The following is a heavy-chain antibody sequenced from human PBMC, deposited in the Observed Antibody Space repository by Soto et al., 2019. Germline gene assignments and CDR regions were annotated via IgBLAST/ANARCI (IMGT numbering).Heavy chain of an antibody. CDR1: GYTFTSYG. CDR3: ARDLGGQIVAC. Sequence: QVQLVQSGAEVKKPGASVKVSCKASGYTFTSYGISWVRQAPGQGLEWMGWISGYNGNTKYAQKLQGRVTMTTDTSTSTASMELRSLRSDDKAVYYCARDLGGQIVACWGQGTLGSVSS. CDR2: ISGYNGNT. J-gene: IGHJ4*02. V-gene: IGHV1-18*01. D-gene: IGHD3-22*01.